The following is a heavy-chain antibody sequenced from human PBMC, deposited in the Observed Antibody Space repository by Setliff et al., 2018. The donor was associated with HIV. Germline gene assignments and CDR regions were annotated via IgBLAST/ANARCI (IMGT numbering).Heavy chain of an antibody. CDR1: GFTFSSYW. Sequence: GGSLRLSCAASGFTFSSYWMSWVRQAPGKGLEWVANIKQDGSEKYYVDSVKGRFTISRDNAKNSLYLHMDSLTAEDTAVYYCAREALSRDGYSYFDYWGQGTLVTVSS. J-gene: IGHJ4*02. V-gene: IGHV3-7*01. CDR2: IKQDGSEK. CDR3: AREALSRDGYSYFDY. D-gene: IGHD5-12*01.